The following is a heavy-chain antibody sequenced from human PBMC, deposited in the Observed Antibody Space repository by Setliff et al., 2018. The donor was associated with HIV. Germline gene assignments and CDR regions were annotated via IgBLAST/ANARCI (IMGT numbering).Heavy chain of an antibody. J-gene: IGHJ4*02. CDR1: GFTFSRYW. CDR2: INNDTTTT. CDR3: AMFSSSSG. V-gene: IGHV3-74*01. Sequence: GGSLRLSCAASGFTFSRYWMHWVRQAPGQGLVWVSGINNDTTTTTYADSVKGRFSISRDNAKNTLYLQMNGLRGEDTAVYCCAMFSSSSGWGQGTQVTVSS. D-gene: IGHD6-6*01.